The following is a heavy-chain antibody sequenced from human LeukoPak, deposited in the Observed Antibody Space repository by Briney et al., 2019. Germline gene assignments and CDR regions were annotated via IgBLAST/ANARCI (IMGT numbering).Heavy chain of an antibody. CDR2: IYYSGST. J-gene: IGHJ4*02. Sequence: SETLSLTCTVSGGSISSSSYYWGWIRQPPGKGLEWIGSIYYSGSTNYNPSLKSRVTISVDTSKNQFSLKLSSVTAADTAVYYCAREIIGDYYFDYWGQGTLVTVSS. D-gene: IGHD3-10*01. V-gene: IGHV4-39*07. CDR1: GGSISSSSYY. CDR3: AREIIGDYYFDY.